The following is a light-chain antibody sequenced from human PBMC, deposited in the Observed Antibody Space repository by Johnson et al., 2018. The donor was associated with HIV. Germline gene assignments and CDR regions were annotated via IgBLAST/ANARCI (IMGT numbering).Light chain of an antibody. V-gene: IGLV1-51*02. Sequence: QSVLTQPPSVSAAPGQKVTISCSGSSSNIGNNYVSWYQQLPGTAPKLLIYENNKRPSGIPDRFSASKSGTSATLGITGLQTGDEADYYCATWDSSLSGGFCGTGTKLTGL. CDR1: SSNIGNNY. J-gene: IGLJ1*01. CDR3: ATWDSSLSGGF. CDR2: ENN.